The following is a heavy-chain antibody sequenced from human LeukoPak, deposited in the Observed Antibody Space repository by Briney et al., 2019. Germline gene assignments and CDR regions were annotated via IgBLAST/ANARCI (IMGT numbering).Heavy chain of an antibody. J-gene: IGHJ4*02. D-gene: IGHD5-24*01. CDR1: GFAFGSYA. V-gene: IGHV3-30-3*01. Sequence: GRSLRLPCAASGFAFGSYAMHWVRQAPGKGLEWVALISDDGSKNYYADSVKGRFTISRDNSKNTLYLQMNSLRAEDTAVYYCAREGKRDDYNFFDYWGQGTLVTVSS. CDR2: ISDDGSKN. CDR3: AREGKRDDYNFFDY.